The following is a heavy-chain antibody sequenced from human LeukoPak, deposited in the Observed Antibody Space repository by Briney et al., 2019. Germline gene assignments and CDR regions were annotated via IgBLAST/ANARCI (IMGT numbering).Heavy chain of an antibody. CDR2: IYYSGST. Sequence: SETLSLTCTVSGGSISSYYWSWIRQPPGKGLEWIGYIYYSGSTNYNPSLKSRVTISVDTSKNQFSLKLSSVTAAETTVYYCAREGRYRYGYNEYHSYMDIWGKGTTVTVSS. CDR3: AREGRYRYGYNEYHSYMDI. CDR1: GGSISSYY. J-gene: IGHJ6*03. V-gene: IGHV4-59*01. D-gene: IGHD5-18*01.